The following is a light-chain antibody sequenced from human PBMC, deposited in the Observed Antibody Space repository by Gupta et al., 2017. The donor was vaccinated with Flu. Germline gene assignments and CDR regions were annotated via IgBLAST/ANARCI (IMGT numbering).Light chain of an antibody. Sequence: EIVMTQSPATLSVSPGERATLSCRASQSLSSNLAWYQQKPGQAPRLLIYGASTRATGVPARFSGSGSGTEFTLIISSLQSADFAVYFCQQYDDWPQTFGQGTKVEIK. J-gene: IGKJ1*01. CDR2: GAS. CDR3: QQYDDWPQT. V-gene: IGKV3-15*01. CDR1: QSLSSN.